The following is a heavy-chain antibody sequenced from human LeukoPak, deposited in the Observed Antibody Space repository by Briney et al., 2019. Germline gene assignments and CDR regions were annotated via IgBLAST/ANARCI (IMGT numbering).Heavy chain of an antibody. Sequence: PGGSLRLSCAASGFTFSSYAMSWGRQAPGKGLEWVSAISGSGGSTYYADSVKGRFTISRDNSKNTLYLQMNSLRVEDTAVYYCAKDHRATHYDYYGSSGYSCFDYWGQGTLVTVSS. CDR1: GFTFSSYA. D-gene: IGHD3-22*01. V-gene: IGHV3-23*01. CDR3: AKDHRATHYDYYGSSGYSCFDY. CDR2: ISGSGGST. J-gene: IGHJ4*02.